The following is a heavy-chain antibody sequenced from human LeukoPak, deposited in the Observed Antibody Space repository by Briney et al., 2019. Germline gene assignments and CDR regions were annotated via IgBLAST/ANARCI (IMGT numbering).Heavy chain of an antibody. Sequence: GGSLRLSCAASGFTVSSNYMSWVRQAPGKGLEWVSFIYSGGSTYYADSVKGRFTISRDNAKNTLYLQMNSLRAEDTAVYYCAKPFPLGAGVYYFDYWGQGTLVTVSS. CDR2: IYSGGST. CDR3: AKPFPLGAGVYYFDY. CDR1: GFTVSSNY. D-gene: IGHD1-26*01. J-gene: IGHJ4*02. V-gene: IGHV3-53*01.